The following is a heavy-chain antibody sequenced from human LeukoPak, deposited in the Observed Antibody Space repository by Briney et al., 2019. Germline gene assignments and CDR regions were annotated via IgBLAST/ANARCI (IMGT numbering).Heavy chain of an antibody. Sequence: GGSLRLSCVASGFTFSNHWMSWVRQAPGKGLEWVANIKVDGSDKYYVDSVKGRFTISRDNAENSLYLQMNSLRAEDLAVYYCARGGGGVDYWGQGTLVTVSS. D-gene: IGHD3-16*01. CDR3: ARGGGGVDY. V-gene: IGHV3-7*01. CDR1: GFTFSNHW. CDR2: IKVDGSDK. J-gene: IGHJ4*02.